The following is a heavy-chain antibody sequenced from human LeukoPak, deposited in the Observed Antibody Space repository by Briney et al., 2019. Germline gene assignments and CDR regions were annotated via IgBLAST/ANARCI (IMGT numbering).Heavy chain of an antibody. Sequence: SETVSLTCAVYGGSFSGYYWSWIRQPPGKGLEWIGYIYYSGSTNYNPSLKSRVTISVDTSKNQFSLKLSSVTAADTAVYYCARVDTGNYYYGMDVWGQGTTVTVSS. J-gene: IGHJ6*02. CDR1: GGSFSGYY. D-gene: IGHD1-14*01. CDR2: IYYSGST. V-gene: IGHV4-59*01. CDR3: ARVDTGNYYYGMDV.